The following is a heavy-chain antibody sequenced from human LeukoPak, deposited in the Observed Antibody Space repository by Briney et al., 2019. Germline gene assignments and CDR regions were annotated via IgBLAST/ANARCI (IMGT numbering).Heavy chain of an antibody. J-gene: IGHJ4*02. Sequence: GGSLRLSCAASGFTFSSYAMSWVRRAPGKGLACVANIKTDGSETYYVDSVKGRFTISRDNAKNSLFLQMNSLRAEDTAIYYCVSAIRGSPIDYWGQGTLVSVPS. V-gene: IGHV3-7*01. D-gene: IGHD3-10*01. CDR2: IKTDGSET. CDR3: VSAIRGSPIDY. CDR1: GFTFSSYA.